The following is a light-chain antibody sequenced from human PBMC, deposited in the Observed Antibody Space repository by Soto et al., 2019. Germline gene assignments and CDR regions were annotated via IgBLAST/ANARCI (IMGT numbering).Light chain of an antibody. CDR3: MQALQSPPWT. CDR2: LGS. V-gene: IGKV2-28*01. CDR1: QSLLYSNGYNY. J-gene: IGKJ1*01. Sequence: DIVMTQSPLSLPVTPGEPASISCRSSQSLLYSNGYNYLDWYLQKPGQSPQLLIYLGSNRSSGVPDRFSGSGSGTDFTLKISRAEAEGVGVYYCMQALQSPPWTFGQGTKV.